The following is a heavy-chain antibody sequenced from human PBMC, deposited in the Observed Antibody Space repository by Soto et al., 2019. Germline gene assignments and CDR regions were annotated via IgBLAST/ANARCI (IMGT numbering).Heavy chain of an antibody. D-gene: IGHD5-12*01. CDR1: GYTFTGYY. CDR3: ARSAVEMATIPDY. Sequence: ASVKVSCKASGYTFTGYYMHWVRQAPGQGLEWMGWINPNSGCTNYAQKFQGRVTMTRDTSISTAYMELSRLRSDDTAVYYCARSAVEMATIPDYWGQGTLVTVSS. CDR2: INPNSGCT. V-gene: IGHV1-2*02. J-gene: IGHJ4*02.